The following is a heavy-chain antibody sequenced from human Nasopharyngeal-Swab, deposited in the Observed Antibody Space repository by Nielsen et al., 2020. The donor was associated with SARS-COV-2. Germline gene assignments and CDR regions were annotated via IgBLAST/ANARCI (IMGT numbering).Heavy chain of an antibody. CDR3: AREIFGVANYYYYHMDV. V-gene: IGHV1-18*01. CDR1: GYTFTSYG. Sequence: ASVKVSCKASGYTFTSYGISWVREAPGQGLEWMGWISAYNGNTNYAQKLQGRVTMTTDTSTSTAYMDLRSLRSDDTAVYYCAREIFGVANYYYYHMDVWGKGTTVTVSS. CDR2: ISAYNGNT. D-gene: IGHD3-3*01. J-gene: IGHJ6*03.